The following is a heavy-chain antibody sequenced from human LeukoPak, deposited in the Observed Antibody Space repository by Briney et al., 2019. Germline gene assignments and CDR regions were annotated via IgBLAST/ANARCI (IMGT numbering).Heavy chain of an antibody. J-gene: IGHJ3*02. Sequence: HPGGSLRLSCAASGFTVSSNFLSWVRQAPGKGLEWVSVIYSGGNTYYADSVKGRFTISRDNSKNTLYLQMNSLRAEDTAVYYCAREFNRAFEIWGQGTMVTASS. V-gene: IGHV3-66*01. CDR1: GFTVSSNF. D-gene: IGHD1-14*01. CDR2: IYSGGNT. CDR3: AREFNRAFEI.